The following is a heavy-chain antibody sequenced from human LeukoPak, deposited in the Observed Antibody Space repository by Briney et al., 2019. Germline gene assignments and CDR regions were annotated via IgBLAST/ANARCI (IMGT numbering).Heavy chain of an antibody. J-gene: IGHJ4*02. Sequence: PGRSLRLSCAASGFTFSTYGMHWVRQAPGKGLEWVAVISYDGSNKSYADSVKGRFSISRDNSKNTLSLQMNSLRAEDTAVYYCAKYGHCGSTSCYRYFDYWGQGTLVTVSS. D-gene: IGHD2-2*01. CDR3: AKYGHCGSTSCYRYFDY. V-gene: IGHV3-30*18. CDR1: GFTFSTYG. CDR2: ISYDGSNK.